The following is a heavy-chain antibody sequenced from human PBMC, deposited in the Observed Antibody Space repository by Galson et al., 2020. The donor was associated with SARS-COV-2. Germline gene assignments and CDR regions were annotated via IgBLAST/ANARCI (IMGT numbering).Heavy chain of an antibody. D-gene: IGHD6-19*01. CDR2: IFFDGSDK. J-gene: IGHJ4*02. V-gene: IGHV3-33*01. CDR3: ARDGQTSSGWAFDY. CDR1: GFTFSSHA. Sequence: GGSLRLSCAASGFTFSSHAMHWVRQAPGKGLEWVAQIFFDGSDKYYGDSVKGRFTISRDSSKNTVYLQMNNLRADDTAVYYCARDGQTSSGWAFDYWGQGTLVTVSS.